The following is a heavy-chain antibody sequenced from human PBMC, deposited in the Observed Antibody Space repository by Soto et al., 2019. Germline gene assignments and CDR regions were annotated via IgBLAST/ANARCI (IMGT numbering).Heavy chain of an antibody. J-gene: IGHJ4*02. CDR2: TYYRSKWYN. Sequence: SQTLSLTCAISGDSVSINSAAWNLIRQSPSRGLEWLGRTYYRSKWYNDYAVSVKSRITINPDTSNNHFSLQLKSVTPEDTALYYCARLAPGGSGGGGDYWGQGTLVT. D-gene: IGHD6-19*01. CDR3: ARLAPGGSGGGGDY. CDR1: GDSVSINSAA. V-gene: IGHV6-1*01.